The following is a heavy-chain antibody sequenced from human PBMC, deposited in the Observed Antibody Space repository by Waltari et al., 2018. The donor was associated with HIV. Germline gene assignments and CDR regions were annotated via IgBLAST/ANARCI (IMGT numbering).Heavy chain of an antibody. J-gene: IGHJ4*02. CDR3: AKVTVGIAVAGTKDY. V-gene: IGHV3-23*01. D-gene: IGHD6-19*01. Sequence: EVQLLESGGGLVQPGGSLRLSCAASGFTFSSYIMTWVRQAPGKGQEGVSGISASGGRTYYADPVKGRFTISRDNSKNTLYLQMNSLRAGDTAVYYCAKVTVGIAVAGTKDYWGQGTVVIVSS. CDR2: ISASGGRT. CDR1: GFTFSSYI.